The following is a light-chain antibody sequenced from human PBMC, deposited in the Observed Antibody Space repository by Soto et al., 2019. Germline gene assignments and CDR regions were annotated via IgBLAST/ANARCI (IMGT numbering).Light chain of an antibody. CDR2: GAS. J-gene: IGKJ3*01. V-gene: IGKV3-15*01. CDR1: QSISSN. CDR3: QQYNNLPFT. Sequence: EIVMTQSPATLSVSPGERATLSCRASQSISSNLAWYQQKPGQAPRLLIYGASTRATGIPATFSGSGSGTEFTLTISSLQSEDFAVYYCQQYNNLPFTFGPGTKVDI.